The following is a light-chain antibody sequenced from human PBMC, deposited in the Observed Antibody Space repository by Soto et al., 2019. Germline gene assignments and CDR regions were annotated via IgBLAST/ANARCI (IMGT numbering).Light chain of an antibody. Sequence: QPVLTQSPSASASLGASVKLTCTLSSGHSSYAIAWHQQQPEKGPRYLMKLDSDGSHTKGDAIPERFSGSSSGAERYLTISSLQSEDEADYYCQTWGTGIHVVFGGGTQLTVL. CDR1: SGHSSYA. J-gene: IGLJ2*01. CDR2: LDSDGSH. V-gene: IGLV4-69*01. CDR3: QTWGTGIHVV.